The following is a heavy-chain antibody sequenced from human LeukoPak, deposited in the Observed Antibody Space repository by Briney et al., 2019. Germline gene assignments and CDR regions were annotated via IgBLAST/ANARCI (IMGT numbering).Heavy chain of an antibody. CDR2: ISSSSSYI. V-gene: IGHV3-21*01. Sequence: GGSLRLSCAASGFTFSSYSMNWVRQAPGKGLEWVSSISSSSSYIYYADSVKGRFTISRDNAKNSLYLQMNSLRAEDTAVYYCAREEYSGSYYFDYWGQGTLVTVSP. CDR3: AREEYSGSYYFDY. J-gene: IGHJ4*02. CDR1: GFTFSSYS. D-gene: IGHD1-26*01.